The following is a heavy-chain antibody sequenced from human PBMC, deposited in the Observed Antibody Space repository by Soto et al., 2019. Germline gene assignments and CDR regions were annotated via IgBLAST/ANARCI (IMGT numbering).Heavy chain of an antibody. V-gene: IGHV1-69*02. J-gene: IGHJ6*03. CDR2: IIPILGIA. Sequence: QVQLVQSGAEVKKPGSSVKVSCKASGGTFSSYTISWVRQAPGQGLEWMGRIIPILGIANYAQKFQGIVTITADKSTSTADMELSSLRSEDTAVYYCASDWDGSGSYYSLYYYYMDVWGKGTTVTVSS. D-gene: IGHD3-10*01. CDR1: GGTFSSYT. CDR3: ASDWDGSGSYYSLYYYYMDV.